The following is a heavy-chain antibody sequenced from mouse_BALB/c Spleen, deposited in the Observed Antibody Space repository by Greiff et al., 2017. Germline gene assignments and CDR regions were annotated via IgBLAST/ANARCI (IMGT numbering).Heavy chain of an antibody. V-gene: IGHV6-6*02. Sequence: EVKLMESGGGLVQPGGSMKLSCVASGFTFSNYWMNWVRQSPEKGLEWVAEIRLKSNNYATHYAESVKGRFTISRDDSKSSVYLQMNNLRAEDTGIYYCTTTATYYFDDWGQGTTLTVSS. J-gene: IGHJ2*01. CDR3: TTTATYYFDD. CDR2: IRLKSNNYAT. CDR1: GFTFSNYW. D-gene: IGHD1-2*01.